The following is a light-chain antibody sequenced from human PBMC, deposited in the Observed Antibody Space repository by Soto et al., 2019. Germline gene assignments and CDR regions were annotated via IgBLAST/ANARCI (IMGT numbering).Light chain of an antibody. CDR1: SSDIGSYNA. V-gene: IGLV2-11*01. Sequence: QSALTQPRSVSGSPGHSVTISCFGTSSDIGSYNAVSWYQQHPGKAPKLIIFDVFERPSGVPDRFSGSKSGNSASLTISGLQAEDESDYYCAAWDDSLSWVFGGGTKVTVL. J-gene: IGLJ3*02. CDR2: DVF. CDR3: AAWDDSLSWV.